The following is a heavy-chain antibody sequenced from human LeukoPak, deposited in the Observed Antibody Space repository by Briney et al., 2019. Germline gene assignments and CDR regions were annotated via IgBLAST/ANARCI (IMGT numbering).Heavy chain of an antibody. CDR1: GFTFSSYA. CDR2: LSNSATAT. Sequence: PGGSLRLSCAASGFTFSSYAMSWVRQAPGKGLEWVSALSNSATATYYADSVKGRFTISRDNSKNTLYLQMNSLRAEDTAVYYCAKTIASRTIFGVVPIEGLDYWGQGTLVTVSS. D-gene: IGHD3-3*01. J-gene: IGHJ4*02. CDR3: AKTIASRTIFGVVPIEGLDY. V-gene: IGHV3-23*01.